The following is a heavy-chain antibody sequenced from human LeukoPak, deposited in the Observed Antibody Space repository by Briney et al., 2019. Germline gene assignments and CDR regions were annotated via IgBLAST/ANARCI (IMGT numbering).Heavy chain of an antibody. Sequence: PGGSLRLSCAASGFTFSSYSMSWIRQAPGKGLEWVSAISGSGGSTYYADSVKGRFTISRDDSKNTAYLQMNSLKTEDTAVYYCARDGDSGYDCLFDYWGQGTLVTVSS. CDR1: GFTFSSYS. CDR2: ISGSGGST. V-gene: IGHV3-23*01. CDR3: ARDGDSGYDCLFDY. D-gene: IGHD5-12*01. J-gene: IGHJ4*02.